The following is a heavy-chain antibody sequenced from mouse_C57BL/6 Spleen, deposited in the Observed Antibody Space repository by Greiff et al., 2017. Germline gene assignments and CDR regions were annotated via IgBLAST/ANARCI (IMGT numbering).Heavy chain of an antibody. V-gene: IGHV1-15*01. CDR3: TRSNYGSSYGS. CDR1: GYTFTDYE. CDR2: IDPETGGT. Sequence: QVQLQQSGAELVRPGASVTLSCKASGYTFTDYEMHWVKQTPVHGLEWIGAIDPETGGTAYNQKFKGKAILTADKSSSTAYMELRSLTSEDSAVYYCTRSNYGSSYGSWGQGTTLTVSS. J-gene: IGHJ2*01. D-gene: IGHD1-1*01.